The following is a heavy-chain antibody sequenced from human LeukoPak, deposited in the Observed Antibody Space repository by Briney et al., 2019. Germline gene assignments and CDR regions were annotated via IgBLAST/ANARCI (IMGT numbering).Heavy chain of an antibody. J-gene: IGHJ5*02. CDR2: IYHSGST. D-gene: IGHD4-11*01. CDR1: GGSISSGGYY. CDR3: AREPTTVTPNWFDP. Sequence: SETLSLTCTVSGGSISSGGYYWSWIRQPPGKGLEWIGYIYHSGSTYYNPSLKSRVTISVDRSKNQFSLKLSSVTAADTAVYYCAREPTTVTPNWFDPWGQGTLVTVSS. V-gene: IGHV4-30-2*01.